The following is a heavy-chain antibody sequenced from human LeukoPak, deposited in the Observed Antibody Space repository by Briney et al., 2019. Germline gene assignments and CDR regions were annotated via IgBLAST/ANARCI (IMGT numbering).Heavy chain of an antibody. Sequence: ASETLSLTCTVSGGSISSYYWSWIRQPPGKGLEWIGYIYYSGSTNYNPSLKSRVTISVDTSKNQFSLKLSSVTAADTAVYYCAREVAVLWFGELSPYYYMDVWGKGTTVTVSS. J-gene: IGHJ6*03. CDR2: IYYSGST. D-gene: IGHD3-10*01. CDR1: GGSISSYY. V-gene: IGHV4-59*01. CDR3: AREVAVLWFGELSPYYYMDV.